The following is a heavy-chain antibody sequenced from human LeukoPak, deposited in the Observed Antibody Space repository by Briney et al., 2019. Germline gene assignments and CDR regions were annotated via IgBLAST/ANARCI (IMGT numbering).Heavy chain of an antibody. CDR2: IYTSGST. Sequence: SETLSLTCIVSGGSISSYYWSWIRQPAGKGLEWIGRIYTSGSTNYNPSLKSRVTMSVDTSKNQFSLKLSSVTAADTAVYYCARGVVRRGPDNWFDPWGQGTLVTVSS. CDR3: ARGVVRRGPDNWFDP. D-gene: IGHD2-2*01. V-gene: IGHV4-4*07. J-gene: IGHJ5*02. CDR1: GGSISSYY.